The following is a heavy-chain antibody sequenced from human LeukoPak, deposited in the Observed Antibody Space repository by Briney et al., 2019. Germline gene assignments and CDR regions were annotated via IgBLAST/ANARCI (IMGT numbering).Heavy chain of an antibody. J-gene: IGHJ4*02. CDR2: IYYSGST. D-gene: IGHD1-1*01. Sequence: SETLSLTCTVSGGSISSGDYYWSWIRQPPGKGLEWIGYIYYSGSTYYNPSLKSRVTISVDTSKNQFSLKLSSVTAADTAVYYCARVPGHIHWNYFDYWGQGTLVTVSS. CDR1: GGSISSGDYY. CDR3: ARVPGHIHWNYFDY. V-gene: IGHV4-30-4*08.